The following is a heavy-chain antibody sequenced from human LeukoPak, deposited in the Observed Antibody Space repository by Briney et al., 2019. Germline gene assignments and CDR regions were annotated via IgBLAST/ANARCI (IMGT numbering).Heavy chain of an antibody. D-gene: IGHD3-16*01. J-gene: IGHJ4*02. CDR2: IKQDGSEK. CDR3: ARDGFGTGSN. Sequence: GGSLRLSCAASGFTFSSYSMNWVRQAPGKGLEWVANIKQDGSEKNYVDSVKGRFIISRDNAKNSLYLQMNTLRADDTAVYYCARDGFGTGSNWGQGTLVTVSS. CDR1: GFTFSSYS. V-gene: IGHV3-7*03.